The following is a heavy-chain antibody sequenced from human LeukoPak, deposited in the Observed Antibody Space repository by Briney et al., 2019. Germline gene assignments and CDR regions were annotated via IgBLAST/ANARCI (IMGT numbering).Heavy chain of an antibody. Sequence: SETLSLTCTVSGGAINSYYWSWLRQPPRKGLEGIGYLYYTGSPSYNPSLERRATISVDASKNQFSLKLRSVTAADTAVFFCARGRRTDAFDIWGQGTRVIVSS. V-gene: IGHV4-59*01. CDR2: LYYTGSP. J-gene: IGHJ3*02. CDR1: GGAINSYY. CDR3: ARGRRTDAFDI.